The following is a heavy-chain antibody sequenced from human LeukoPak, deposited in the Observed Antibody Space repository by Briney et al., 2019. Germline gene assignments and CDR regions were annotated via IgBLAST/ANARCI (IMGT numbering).Heavy chain of an antibody. V-gene: IGHV3-23*01. CDR1: GFSFSDYA. J-gene: IGHJ6*03. CDR3: AKDPHFYYYYYMDA. CDR2: ISGSGGDT. Sequence: GGSLRLSCAASGFSFSDYAMSRVRQAPGKGLEWVSAISGSGGDTYFADSVKGRFTISRDNSKRTVFLQMDSLRAEDTAVYYCAKDPHFYYYYYMDAWGNGTTVTVSS.